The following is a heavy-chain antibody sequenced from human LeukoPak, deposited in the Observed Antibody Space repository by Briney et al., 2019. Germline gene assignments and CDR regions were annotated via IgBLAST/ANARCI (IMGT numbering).Heavy chain of an antibody. Sequence: GGSLRLSCAASGFTYSIYGMHWVRQAPGKGLEWVAFIRYDGRDKHYADSVKGRFTNSRDNSENTLYLQMNSLRPDDTSVYYCAKDLSSYCTGGTCYPNWFDPWGQGTLVTVSS. CDR2: IRYDGRDK. CDR3: AKDLSSYCTGGTCYPNWFDP. CDR1: GFTYSIYG. V-gene: IGHV3-30*02. D-gene: IGHD2-15*01. J-gene: IGHJ5*02.